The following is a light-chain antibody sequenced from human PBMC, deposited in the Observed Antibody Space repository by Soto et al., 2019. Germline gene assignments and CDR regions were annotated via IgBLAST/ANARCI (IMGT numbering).Light chain of an antibody. CDR3: QQYAGSPT. CDR1: QSVASTY. CDR2: GAS. V-gene: IGKV3-20*01. J-gene: IGKJ5*01. Sequence: IVLTQSPCTLSLSPGERATLSCWASQSVASTYLGWYQQKPGQAPRLLIYGASSRATGIPDRFSGSGSGTDFTLTISRLEPEDFALYYCQQYAGSPTFGQGTRLEIK.